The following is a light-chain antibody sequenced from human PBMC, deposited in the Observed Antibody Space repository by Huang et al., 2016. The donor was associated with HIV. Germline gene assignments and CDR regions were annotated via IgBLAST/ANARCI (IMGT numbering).Light chain of an antibody. V-gene: IGKV3-11*01. CDR2: DAS. CDR3: QQRSNWTFT. J-gene: IGKJ3*01. Sequence: EIVLTQSPATLSLSPGERATLSCRASQGVINYLAWYQQKPGQAPRLLIYDASNRATGIPARFSGSGSGTDFTLTISSLEPEDFAVYYCQQRSNWTFTFGPGTKVDIK. CDR1: QGVINY.